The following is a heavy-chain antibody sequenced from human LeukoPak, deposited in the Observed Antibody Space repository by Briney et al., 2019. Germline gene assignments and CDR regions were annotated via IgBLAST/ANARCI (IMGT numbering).Heavy chain of an antibody. J-gene: IGHJ5*02. CDR1: GDSISSGVRY. D-gene: IGHD6-6*01. CDR3: AREVIAAHNWFDP. Sequence: SETLSLTCTVSGDSISSGVRYWGWVRQPPGKGLEWIGYLSHIGTIDYTPSLKSRVTISVDRSRNQFSLKLSSVTAADTAVYYCAREVIAAHNWFDPWGQGTLVTVSS. V-gene: IGHV4-30-2*01. CDR2: LSHIGTI.